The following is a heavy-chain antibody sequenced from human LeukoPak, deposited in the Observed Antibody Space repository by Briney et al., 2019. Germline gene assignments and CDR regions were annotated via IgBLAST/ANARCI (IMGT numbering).Heavy chain of an antibody. CDR3: ARHGSTAMADYYYYGMDV. D-gene: IGHD5-18*01. CDR2: IYYSGST. Sequence: SETLSLTCTVSGGSISSGDYYWSWIRQPPGKGLEWIGYIYYSGSTNYNPSLKSRVTISVDTSKNQFSLKLSSVTAADTAVYYCARHGSTAMADYYYYGMDVWGQGTTVTVSS. CDR1: GGSISSGDYY. V-gene: IGHV4-61*08. J-gene: IGHJ6*02.